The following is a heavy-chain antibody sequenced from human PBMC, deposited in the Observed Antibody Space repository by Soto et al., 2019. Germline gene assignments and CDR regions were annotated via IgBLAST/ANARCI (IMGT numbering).Heavy chain of an antibody. CDR3: ANFVDTAMVLID. D-gene: IGHD5-18*01. V-gene: IGHV3-30*18. J-gene: IGHJ4*02. CDR1: GFTFSSYG. CDR2: ISYDGSNK. Sequence: GGSLRLSCAASGFTFSSYGMHWVRQAPGKGLEWVAVISYDGSNKYYADSVKGRFTISRDNSKNTPYLQMNSLRAEDTAVYYCANFVDTAMVLIDWGQGTLVTVSS.